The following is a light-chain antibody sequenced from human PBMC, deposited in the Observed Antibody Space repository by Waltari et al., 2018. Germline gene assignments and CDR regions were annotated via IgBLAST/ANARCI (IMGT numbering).Light chain of an antibody. CDR1: QSVSSY. CDR2: DAS. V-gene: IGKV3-11*01. J-gene: IGKJ3*01. CDR3: QQSSNWQFT. Sequence: EIVLTQSPATLSLSPGERATLSCRASQSVSSYLAWYQHKPGQAPRLLIYDASNRATGIPARFSGSGSGTDFTLTISSLEPEDFAVYYCQQSSNWQFTFGPGTKVDIK.